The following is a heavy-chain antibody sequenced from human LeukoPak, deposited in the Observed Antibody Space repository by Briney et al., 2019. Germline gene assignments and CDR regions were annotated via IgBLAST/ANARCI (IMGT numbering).Heavy chain of an antibody. D-gene: IGHD5-18*01. CDR2: ISNSGSTK. CDR1: GFTLSNYE. J-gene: IGHJ6*02. V-gene: IGHV3-48*03. CDR3: ARVIGTAMGDYYYYGMDV. Sequence: PGGSLRLSCAASGFTLSNYEMNWVRQAPGKGLEWVSYISNSGSTKYYADSVKGRFTISRDNAKNSLYLQMNSLRAEDTAVYYCARVIGTAMGDYYYYGMDVWGQGTTVTVSS.